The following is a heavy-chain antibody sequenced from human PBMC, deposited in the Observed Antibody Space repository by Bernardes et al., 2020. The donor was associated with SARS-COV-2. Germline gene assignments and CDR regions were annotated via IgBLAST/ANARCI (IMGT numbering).Heavy chain of an antibody. CDR1: GFTFSSYG. CDR2: ISYDGSNK. Sequence: GGSLRLSCAASGFTFSSYGMHWVRQAPGKGLEWVAVISYDGSNKYYADSVKGRFTISRDNSKNTLYLQINSLRAEDTAVYYCAKEPYCSSTSCYPIYYYYGMDVWGQGTTVTVSS. CDR3: AKEPYCSSTSCYPIYYYYGMDV. D-gene: IGHD2-2*01. V-gene: IGHV3-30*18. J-gene: IGHJ6*02.